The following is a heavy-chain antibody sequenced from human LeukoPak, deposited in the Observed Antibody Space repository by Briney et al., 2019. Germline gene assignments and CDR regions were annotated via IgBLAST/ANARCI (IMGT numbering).Heavy chain of an antibody. D-gene: IGHD3-10*01. CDR3: ARVKRFPTVWFDP. CDR1: GYTLSSYD. J-gene: IGHJ5*02. CDR2: MNPISGST. V-gene: IGHV1-8*01. Sequence: GASVKVSCKASGYTLSSYDINWVRQAAGQGLEWVGWMNPISGSTGYAQKFQGRVTMTRDTSITTAFMELSSLRSDDTAIYYCARVKRFPTVWFDPWGQGTQVTVSS.